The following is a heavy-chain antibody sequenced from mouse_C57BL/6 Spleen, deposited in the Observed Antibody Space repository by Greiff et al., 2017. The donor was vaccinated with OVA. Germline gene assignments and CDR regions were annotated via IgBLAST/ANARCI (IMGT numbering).Heavy chain of an antibody. Sequence: QVQLQQSGAELVRPGASVKLSCKASGYTFTDYYINWVKQRPGQGLEWIARIYPGSGNTYYNEKFKGKATLTAEKSSSTAYMQLSSLTSEDSAVYFCARGGYYGAGFDYWGQGTTLTVSS. J-gene: IGHJ2*01. D-gene: IGHD1-1*01. CDR3: ARGGYYGAGFDY. V-gene: IGHV1-76*01. CDR2: IYPGSGNT. CDR1: GYTFTDYY.